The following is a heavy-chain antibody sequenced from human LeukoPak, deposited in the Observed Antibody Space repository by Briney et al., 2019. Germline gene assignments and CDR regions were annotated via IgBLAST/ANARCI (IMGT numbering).Heavy chain of an antibody. CDR1: GVSISSSNW. V-gene: IGHV4-4*02. J-gene: IGHJ6*04. CDR2: IYHSGST. CDR3: ARSGYCSSTSCYLAYYYGMDV. D-gene: IGHD2-2*01. Sequence: SGTLSLTCAVSGVSISSSNWWSWVRQPPGEGLEWIGEIYHSGSTNYNPSLKSRVTISVDKSKNQFSLKLSSVTAADTAVYYCARSGYCSSTSCYLAYYYGMDVWGKGTTVTVSS.